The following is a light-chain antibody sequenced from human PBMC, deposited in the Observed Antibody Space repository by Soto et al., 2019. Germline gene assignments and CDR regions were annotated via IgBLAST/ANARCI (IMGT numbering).Light chain of an antibody. CDR2: EVS. V-gene: IGLV2-8*01. CDR3: SSYAGSTNYV. CDR1: SSDVGGYNY. Sequence: QSVLTQPPSASGSPGQSVTISCTGTSSDVGGYNYVSWYQQHPGKAPKLMIYEVSLRLSGVPDRFSGSKSGNTASLTVSGLQAEDEGDYYCSSYAGSTNYVFGTGTRSPS. J-gene: IGLJ1*01.